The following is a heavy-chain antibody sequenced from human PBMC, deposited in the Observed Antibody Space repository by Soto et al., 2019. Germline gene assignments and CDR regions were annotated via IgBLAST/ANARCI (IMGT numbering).Heavy chain of an antibody. CDR2: INPDGSEK. V-gene: IGHV3-7*04. CDR3: ARGDYHDTSGPFSDAFDV. CDR1: GFTFSSYW. D-gene: IGHD3-22*01. Sequence: GGSLRLSCAASGFTFSSYWMSWVRQTPGKGLEWVGNINPDGSEKYYVDSVRGRFTIPRDNAANSLYLQMNSLRAEDTAVYYCARGDYHDTSGPFSDAFDVWGQGTMVTVSS. J-gene: IGHJ3*01.